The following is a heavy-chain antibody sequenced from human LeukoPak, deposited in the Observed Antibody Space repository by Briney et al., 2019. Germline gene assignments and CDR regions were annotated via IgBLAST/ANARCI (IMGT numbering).Heavy chain of an antibody. CDR3: ARLSYCGGDCYSFVDY. Sequence: ASETLSLTCTVSGGSISSYYWSWIRQPSGKGLEWIGYIYYSGSTNYNPSLKSRVTISVDTSKTQFSLQLSSVTAADTAVYYCARLSYCGGDCYSFVDYWGQGTLVTVSS. CDR1: GGSISSYY. J-gene: IGHJ4*02. CDR2: IYYSGST. D-gene: IGHD2-21*02. V-gene: IGHV4-59*01.